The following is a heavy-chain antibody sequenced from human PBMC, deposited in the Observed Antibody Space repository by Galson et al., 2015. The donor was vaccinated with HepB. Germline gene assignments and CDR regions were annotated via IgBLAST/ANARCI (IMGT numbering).Heavy chain of an antibody. CDR1: GFTFSGSA. V-gene: IGHV3-73*01. Sequence: SLRLSCAASGFTFSGSAMHWVRQASGKGLEWVGRIRSKANSYATAYAASVKGRFTISRDDSKNTAYLQMNSLKTEDTAVYYCTRPLAAAGTGALGDYWGQGTLVTVSS. CDR2: IRSKANSYAT. CDR3: TRPLAAAGTGALGDY. D-gene: IGHD6-13*01. J-gene: IGHJ4*02.